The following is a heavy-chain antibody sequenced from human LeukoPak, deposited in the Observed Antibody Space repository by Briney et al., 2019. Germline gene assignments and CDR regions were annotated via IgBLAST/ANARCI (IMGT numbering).Heavy chain of an antibody. CDR3: GLFDY. Sequence: ASVKVSCKASGYTFTGYYMHWVRQAPGQGLEWMGWINPNSGGTNYAQKFQGRVTMTRDMSTSTVYMELSSLRSEDTAVYYCGLFDYWGQGTLVTVSS. J-gene: IGHJ4*02. CDR2: INPNSGGT. D-gene: IGHD3/OR15-3a*01. V-gene: IGHV1-2*02. CDR1: GYTFTGYY.